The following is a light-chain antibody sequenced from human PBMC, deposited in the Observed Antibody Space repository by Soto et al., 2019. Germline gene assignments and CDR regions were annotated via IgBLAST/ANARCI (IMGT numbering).Light chain of an antibody. CDR2: RNN. Sequence: QSVLTQPPSASGTPGQRVTISCSGSSSNIGSNYVYWYQQLPGTAPKLLIYRNNQRPSGVPDRFSGSKSGTSASLAISGLRSEDEADYSRAAWDDSLSGQGVLGNGTKVT. V-gene: IGLV1-47*01. CDR3: AAWDDSLSGQGV. CDR1: SSNIGSNY. J-gene: IGLJ1*01.